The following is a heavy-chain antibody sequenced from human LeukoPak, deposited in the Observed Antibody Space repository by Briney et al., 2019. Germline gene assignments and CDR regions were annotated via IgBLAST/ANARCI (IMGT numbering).Heavy chain of an antibody. V-gene: IGHV6-1*01. Sequence: SQTLSLTCAISGDSVSSNSAAWNWIRQSPSGGLEWLGRTYYRSKWYYDYALSVKSRSTINPDTSENQFSLQLNSVTPDDTAVYYCARLEIVVVMDAFDIWGQGTMVTVSS. CDR3: ARLEIVVVMDAFDI. J-gene: IGHJ3*02. CDR2: TYYRSKWYY. CDR1: GDSVSSNSAA. D-gene: IGHD3-22*01.